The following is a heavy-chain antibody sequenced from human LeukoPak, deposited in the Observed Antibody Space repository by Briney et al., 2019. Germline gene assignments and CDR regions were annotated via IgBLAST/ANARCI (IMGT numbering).Heavy chain of an antibody. CDR2: IKQDGSEK. J-gene: IGHJ5*02. CDR3: ARDSLDRMTAITLNWFDP. CDR1: GFTFSSYW. D-gene: IGHD2-21*02. V-gene: IGHV3-7*01. Sequence: GGSLRLSCAASGFTFSSYWMSWVRQAPGKGLEWAANIKQDGSEKYYVDSVKGRFTISRDNAKNSLYLQMNSLRAEDTAVYYCARDSLDRMTAITLNWFDPWGQGTLVTVSS.